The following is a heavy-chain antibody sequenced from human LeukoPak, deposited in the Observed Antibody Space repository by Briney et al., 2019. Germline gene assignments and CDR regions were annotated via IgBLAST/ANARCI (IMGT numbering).Heavy chain of an antibody. D-gene: IGHD4-23*01. V-gene: IGHV3-33*01. Sequence: GRSLRLSCAASGFTFSSYDMHWVRQAPGKGLEWVAVISFDGSNKYCADSVKGRFTISRDDSKNTLYLQMNSLRAEDTAVYYCASYGGMVVWGQGTLVTVSS. J-gene: IGHJ4*02. CDR2: ISFDGSNK. CDR3: ASYGGMVV. CDR1: GFTFSSYD.